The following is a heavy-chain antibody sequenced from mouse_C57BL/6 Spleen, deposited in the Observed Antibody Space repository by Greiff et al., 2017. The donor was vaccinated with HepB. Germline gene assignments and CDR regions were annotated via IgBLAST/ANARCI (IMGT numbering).Heavy chain of an antibody. CDR3: TRIFTTVVAPGFAY. CDR1: GYTFTSYW. D-gene: IGHD1-1*01. J-gene: IGHJ3*01. V-gene: IGHV1-5*01. Sequence: EVQLQQSGTVLARPGASVKMSCKTSGYTFTSYWMHWVKQRPGQGLEWIGAIYPGNSDTSYNQKFKGKAKLTAVTSASTAYMELSSLTNEDSAVYYGTRIFTTVVAPGFAYWGQGTLVTVSA. CDR2: IYPGNSDT.